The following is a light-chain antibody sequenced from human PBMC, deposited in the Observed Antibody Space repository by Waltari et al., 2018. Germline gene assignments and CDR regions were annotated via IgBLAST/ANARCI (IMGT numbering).Light chain of an antibody. J-gene: IGKJ2*01. CDR1: QSVGSN. CDR2: GAS. CDR3: QHYNIWPPGYT. V-gene: IGKV3-15*01. Sequence: EMVMTKSPATLSVSPGERATLPCRASQSVGSNVAWYQQKPGQAPRLLIYGASTRATVIPARFSGSGSGTEFTLTISSLQSEDFAVYYCQHYNIWPPGYTFGQGTKLEIK.